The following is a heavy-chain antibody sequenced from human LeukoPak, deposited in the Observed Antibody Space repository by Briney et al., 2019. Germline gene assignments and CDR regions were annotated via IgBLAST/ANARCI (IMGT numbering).Heavy chain of an antibody. D-gene: IGHD2-15*01. CDR2: ISSSGSYI. J-gene: IGHJ4*02. CDR1: GFTFSTYN. V-gene: IGHV3-21*01. Sequence: PGGSLRLSCVASGFTFSTYNMNWVRQAPGKGLEWVSFISSSGSYIYYADSVKGRFTISRDNAKNSLYVQTNSLRAEDTAVYYCARDRGGSAPYYFDYWGQGTLVTVSS. CDR3: ARDRGGSAPYYFDY.